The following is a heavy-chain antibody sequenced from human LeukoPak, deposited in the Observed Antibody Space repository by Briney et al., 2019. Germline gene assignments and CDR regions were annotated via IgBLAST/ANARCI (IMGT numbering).Heavy chain of an antibody. V-gene: IGHV3-11*04. Sequence: GGSLRLSCAASGFTFSDYYMSWIRQAPGKGLEWVSYISSSGSTIYYANSVKGRFTISRDNAKNSLYLQMNSLRGEDTAVHYCARVVSVAWSERRPGYYYMDVWGKGTTVTVSS. CDR3: ARVVSVAWSERRPGYYYMDV. CDR2: ISSSGSTI. CDR1: GFTFSDYY. D-gene: IGHD1-1*01. J-gene: IGHJ6*03.